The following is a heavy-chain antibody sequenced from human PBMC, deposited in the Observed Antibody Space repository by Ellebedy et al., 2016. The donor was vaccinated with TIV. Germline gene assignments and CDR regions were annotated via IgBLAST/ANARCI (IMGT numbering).Heavy chain of an antibody. J-gene: IGHJ5*01. V-gene: IGHV4-4*07. CDR3: ARRTTTGAYNWFDS. Sequence: SETLSLTXNFSSGPISSSCWAWIRQPAGKGLEWIGRIYTSGSTNYNPSLKSRVTMSIDTSKNQFSLNLNSVTAADTAVYYCARRTTTGAYNWFDSWGQGTLVTVSS. CDR1: SGPISSSC. D-gene: IGHD1-1*01. CDR2: IYTSGST.